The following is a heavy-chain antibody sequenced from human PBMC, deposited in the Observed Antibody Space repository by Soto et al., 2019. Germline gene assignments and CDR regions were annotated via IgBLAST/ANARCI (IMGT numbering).Heavy chain of an antibody. Sequence: SVKVSCKASGGTFSSYAISWVRQAPGQGLEWMGGIIPIFGTANYAQKFQGRVTITADESTSTAYMELSSLRSEDTAVYYCAGRYSSGWYYFDYWGQGTLVTVSS. CDR3: AGRYSSGWYYFDY. J-gene: IGHJ4*02. V-gene: IGHV1-69*13. CDR1: GGTFSSYA. CDR2: IIPIFGTA. D-gene: IGHD6-19*01.